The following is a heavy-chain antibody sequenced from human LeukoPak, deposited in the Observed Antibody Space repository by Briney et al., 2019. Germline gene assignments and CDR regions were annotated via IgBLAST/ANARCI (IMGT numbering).Heavy chain of an antibody. D-gene: IGHD2-21*01. J-gene: IGHJ4*02. V-gene: IGHV1-69*13. CDR1: GGTFSSYA. Sequence: ASVKVSCKASGGTFSSYAISWVRQAPGQGLEWMGGIIPIFGTTNYAQKFQGRVTITADESTSTAYMELNSLRSEDTAVYYCARASSYCGGDCYSLDYWGQGTLVTVSS. CDR3: ARASSYCGGDCYSLDY. CDR2: IIPIFGTT.